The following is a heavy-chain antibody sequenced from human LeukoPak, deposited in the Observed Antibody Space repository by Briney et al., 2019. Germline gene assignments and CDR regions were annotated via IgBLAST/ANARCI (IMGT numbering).Heavy chain of an antibody. D-gene: IGHD2-2*01. V-gene: IGHV1-46*01. CDR3: ARAGFVVVPAPLADWFDP. Sequence: ASVKVSCKASGYTFTSYYMHWVRQAPGQGLEWMGIINPSGGSTSYAQKFQGRVTMTRDTSTSTVYMELSSLRSEDTAVYYCARAGFVVVPAPLADWFDPWGQGTLVTVSS. CDR2: INPSGGST. CDR1: GYTFTSYY. J-gene: IGHJ5*02.